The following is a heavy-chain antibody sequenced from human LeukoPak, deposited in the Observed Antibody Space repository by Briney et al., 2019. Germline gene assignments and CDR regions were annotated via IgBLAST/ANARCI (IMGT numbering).Heavy chain of an antibody. V-gene: IGHV1-18*01. CDR3: TRQQLDRDAFDI. CDR2: ISAYNGNT. D-gene: IGHD6-13*01. Sequence: AASVKVSCKTSGYSFTGYAITWVRQVRGQGLEWMGWISAYNGNTNYAQKLQGRVTMTTDTSTSTAYMELRSLRSDDTAVYYCTRQQLDRDAFDIWGQGTMVTVSS. CDR1: GYSFTGYA. J-gene: IGHJ3*02.